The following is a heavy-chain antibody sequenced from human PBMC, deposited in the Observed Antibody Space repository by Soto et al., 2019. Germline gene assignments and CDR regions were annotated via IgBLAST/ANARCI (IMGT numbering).Heavy chain of an antibody. D-gene: IGHD6-13*01. CDR3: ARGQGSYSSSWYWFDP. CDR2: MNPNSGNT. CDR1: GYTFTSYD. Sequence: ASVKVSCKASGYTFTSYDINWVRQATGQGLEWMGWMNPNSGNTGYAQKFQGRVTMTRNTSISTAYMELSSLGSEDTAVYYCARGQGSYSSSWYWFDPWGQGTLVTVSS. J-gene: IGHJ5*02. V-gene: IGHV1-8*01.